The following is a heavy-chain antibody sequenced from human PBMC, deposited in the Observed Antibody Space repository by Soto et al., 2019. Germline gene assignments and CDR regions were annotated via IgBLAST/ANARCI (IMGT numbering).Heavy chain of an antibody. D-gene: IGHD6-6*01. CDR2: INSDGSST. CDR1: GFTFSSYW. Sequence: GGSLRLSCAASGFTFSSYWMHWVRQAPGKGLVWVSRINSDGSSTSYADSVKGRFTISRDNAKNTLYLQMNSLRAEDSAVYYCASVGGAARVAFDIWGQGTMVTVSS. V-gene: IGHV3-74*01. CDR3: ASVGGAARVAFDI. J-gene: IGHJ3*02.